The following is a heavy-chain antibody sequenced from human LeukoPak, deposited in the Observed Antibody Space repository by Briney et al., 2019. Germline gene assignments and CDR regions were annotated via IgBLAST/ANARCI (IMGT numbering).Heavy chain of an antibody. J-gene: IGHJ4*02. D-gene: IGHD1-26*01. CDR3: ARGVDLVGELDY. V-gene: IGHV3-11*05. CDR2: ISSSSTYT. Sequence: GGSLRLSCAASGFTFSDYYMNWIRQAPGKGLEWVSYISSSSTYTNYADSVKGRFTISRDNDKNSVYLEMNSLRDEDTAVYYCARGVDLVGELDYWGQGTLVTVSS. CDR1: GFTFSDYY.